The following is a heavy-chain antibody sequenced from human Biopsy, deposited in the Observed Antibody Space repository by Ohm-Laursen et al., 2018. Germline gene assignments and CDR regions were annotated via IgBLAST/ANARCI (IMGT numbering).Heavy chain of an antibody. Sequence: GTLSLTCTVSGDSISSYYWSWIRQPPGKGLEWIGYVYYTGSTDYNPSLQSRVTISVDTSKNHFSLRLRSVTPADTAIYYCARDRGYYSDRTAPGYFDLWGRGTLVTVSS. CDR2: VYYTGST. D-gene: IGHD3-22*01. CDR1: GDSISSYY. CDR3: ARDRGYYSDRTAPGYFDL. V-gene: IGHV4-59*01. J-gene: IGHJ2*01.